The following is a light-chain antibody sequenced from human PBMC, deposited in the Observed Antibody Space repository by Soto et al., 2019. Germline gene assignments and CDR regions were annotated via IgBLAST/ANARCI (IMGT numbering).Light chain of an antibody. CDR3: QERVNWPLT. Sequence: EIVLTQSPATLSLSPGERATLSCRASQTVANYLAWYQQRPGQAPRLLIYDSSHRATGIPPRFSGGGSWTDFALTISSLEPEDFAVYYCQERVNWPLTVSGGTRVE. CDR1: QTVANY. J-gene: IGKJ4*01. V-gene: IGKV3-11*01. CDR2: DSS.